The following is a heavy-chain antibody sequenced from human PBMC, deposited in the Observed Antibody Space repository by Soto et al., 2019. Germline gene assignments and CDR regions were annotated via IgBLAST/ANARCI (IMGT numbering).Heavy chain of an antibody. Sequence: ASVKVSCKGSCYTCISYCISWVRQAPGQGLEWMGWISAYNGNTNYAQKLQGRVTMTTDTSTSTAYMELRSLRSDDTAVYYCARAEVVVDANDYWGQGTLVTVSS. CDR2: ISAYNGNT. J-gene: IGHJ4*02. D-gene: IGHD3-22*01. CDR3: ARAEVVVDANDY. V-gene: IGHV1-18*04. CDR1: CYTCISYC.